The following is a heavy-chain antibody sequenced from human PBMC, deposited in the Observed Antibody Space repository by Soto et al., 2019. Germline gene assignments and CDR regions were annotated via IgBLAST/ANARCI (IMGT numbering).Heavy chain of an antibody. Sequence: QVQLMQSGAEVKKPGSSVKVSCKASGGTFSTYSASWVRQAPGQGLEWMGGIIPMFGSTKYAQTFQDRVTVTVQQSTSTVCMELSSLRSDDTAVYYCARSQGVEFQLLYAFDIWGQGTKVTVSS. CDR2: IIPMFGST. CDR1: GGTFSTYS. V-gene: IGHV1-69*01. D-gene: IGHD1-26*01. J-gene: IGHJ3*02. CDR3: ARSQGVEFQLLYAFDI.